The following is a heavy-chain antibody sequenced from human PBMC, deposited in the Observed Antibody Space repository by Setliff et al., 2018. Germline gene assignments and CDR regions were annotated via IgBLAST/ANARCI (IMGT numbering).Heavy chain of an antibody. CDR1: GGAIRSDY. Sequence: PSETLSLTCAVSGGAIRSDYWSWIRQPPGRGLEWVGSLYYSGTTSYNPSLKSRVTMSADTSKRQFFLKLSSVTTADTALYYCAREGDTSGYYYGGGFDYWGQGIPVTVS. CDR2: LYYSGTT. D-gene: IGHD3-22*01. J-gene: IGHJ4*02. CDR3: AREGDTSGYYYGGGFDY. V-gene: IGHV4-59*01.